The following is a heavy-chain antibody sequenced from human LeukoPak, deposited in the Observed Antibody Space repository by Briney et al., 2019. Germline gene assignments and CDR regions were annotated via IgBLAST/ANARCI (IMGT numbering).Heavy chain of an antibody. CDR2: ISSSGSTI. V-gene: IGHV3-48*03. D-gene: IGHD3-10*02. Sequence: GGSLRISCAASGFTFSSYEMNWVRQAPRNWPDWVSYISSSGSTIYYADSVKGRFTISRDNAKNSLYLQMNSLRAEDTAVYYCAELGITMIGGVWGKGTTVTISS. CDR1: GFTFSSYE. CDR3: AELGITMIGGV. J-gene: IGHJ6*04.